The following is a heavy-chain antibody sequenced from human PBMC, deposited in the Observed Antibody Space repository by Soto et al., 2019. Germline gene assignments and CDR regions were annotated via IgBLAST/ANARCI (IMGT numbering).Heavy chain of an antibody. D-gene: IGHD1-26*01. CDR1: GGSFSGYY. CDR3: ARARRSSGRMDAADI. J-gene: IGHJ3*02. V-gene: IGHV4-34*01. CDR2: INHSGST. Sequence: QVQLQQWGAGLLKPSETLSLTCAVYGGSFSGYYWSWIRQPPGKGLEWIGEINHSGSTNYNPSLKSRVTISVDTSKNQFSLNLKSVTAADTAVYYCARARRSSGRMDAADIWGQGTMVTVSS.